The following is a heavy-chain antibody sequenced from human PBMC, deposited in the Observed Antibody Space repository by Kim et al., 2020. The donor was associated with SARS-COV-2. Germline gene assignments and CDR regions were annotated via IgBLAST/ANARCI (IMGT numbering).Heavy chain of an antibody. Sequence: SETLSLTCAVYGGSFSGYYWSWIRQPPGKGLEWIGEINHSGSTNYNPSLKSRVTISVDTSKNQFSLKLSSVTAADTAVYYCAREDIVVVVAATRSHFQHWGQGTLVTVSS. CDR2: INHSGST. J-gene: IGHJ1*01. CDR3: AREDIVVVVAATRSHFQH. D-gene: IGHD2-15*01. V-gene: IGHV4-34*01. CDR1: GGSFSGYY.